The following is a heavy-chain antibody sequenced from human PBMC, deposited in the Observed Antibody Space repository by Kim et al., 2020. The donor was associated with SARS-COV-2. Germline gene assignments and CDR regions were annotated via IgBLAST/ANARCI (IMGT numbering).Heavy chain of an antibody. V-gene: IGHV3-30*03. CDR1: GFTFSSYG. CDR2: ISYDGSNK. CDR3: VPGGSMVRGVINTVDY. D-gene: IGHD3-10*01. J-gene: IGHJ4*01. Sequence: GGSLRLSCAATGFTFSSYGMHWVRQAPGKGLEWVAVISYDGSNKYYADSVKGRFTVSRDNSKNTLYLQMNSLRTEDTAVYYCVPGGSMVRGVINTVDYWG.